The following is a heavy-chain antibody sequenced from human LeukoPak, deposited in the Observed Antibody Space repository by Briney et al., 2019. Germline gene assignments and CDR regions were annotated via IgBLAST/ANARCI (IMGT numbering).Heavy chain of an antibody. V-gene: IGHV4-59*08. J-gene: IGHJ5*02. CDR1: GASISSHS. D-gene: IGHD5-24*01. CDR2: IYYSGST. CDR3: ARRGVEMAAIRADNWFDP. Sequence: SETLSLTCTVSGASISSHSWNWIRQPPGKGLEWIGSIYYSGSTHYNPPLNSRVTISGDMSKNQFSLKLSYVTAADTAVYYCARRGVEMAAIRADNWFDPWGQGTLVTVSS.